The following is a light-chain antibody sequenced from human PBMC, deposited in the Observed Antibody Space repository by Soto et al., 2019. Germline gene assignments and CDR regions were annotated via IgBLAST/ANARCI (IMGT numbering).Light chain of an antibody. J-gene: IGLJ2*01. CDR3: GADHGSGSNVVSVV. CDR2: VGTGGIVG. CDR1: SGYSNYK. V-gene: IGLV9-49*01. Sequence: QAVLTQPPSASASLGASVTLTCTLSSGYSNYKVDWYQQRPGKGPRFVMRVGTGGIVGSKGDGIPDRFSVLGSGLNRYLTIKNIQEEDESDYHCGADHGSGSNVVSVVFCGGTKVTVL.